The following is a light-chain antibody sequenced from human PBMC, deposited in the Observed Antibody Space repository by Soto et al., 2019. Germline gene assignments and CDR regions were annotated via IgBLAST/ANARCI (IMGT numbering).Light chain of an antibody. CDR3: QQSYTIPYT. V-gene: IGKV1-39*01. Sequence: DIQMTQSPSSLPASVGDRVTLTCRASQSISTYLNWYQQKPGKAPKLVIYAASSLQSGVPSRLSVSGSGTDFTLTISSLQPEDFATYYCQQSYTIPYTFGQGTKLEIK. CDR1: QSISTY. J-gene: IGKJ2*01. CDR2: AAS.